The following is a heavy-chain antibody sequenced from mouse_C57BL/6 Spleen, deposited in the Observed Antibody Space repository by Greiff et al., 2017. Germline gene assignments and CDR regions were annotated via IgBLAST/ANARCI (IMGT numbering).Heavy chain of an antibody. Sequence: EVQVVESGGGLVKPGGSLKLSCAASGFTFSDYGMHWVRQAPEKGLEWVAYISSGSSTIYYADTVKGRFTISRDNSKNTLFLQMTSLRSEDTAMYYCARGGYDDYDVGYYLDYWGQGTTLTVSS. V-gene: IGHV5-17*01. CDR3: ARGGYDDYDVGYYLDY. CDR1: GFTFSDYG. J-gene: IGHJ2*01. D-gene: IGHD2-4*01. CDR2: ISSGSSTI.